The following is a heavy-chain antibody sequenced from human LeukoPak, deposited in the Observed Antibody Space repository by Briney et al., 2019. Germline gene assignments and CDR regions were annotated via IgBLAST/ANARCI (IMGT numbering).Heavy chain of an antibody. CDR3: AKTDYDFWSGYSGPDY. J-gene: IGHJ4*02. CDR1: RFTFSSYG. V-gene: IGHV3-30*02. Sequence: PGGSLRLSCAASRFTFSSYGMHWVRQAPGKGLEWVAFIRYDGSNKYYADSVKGRFTISRDNSKNTLYLQMNSLRAEDTAVYYCAKTDYDFWSGYSGPDYWGQGSLVTVSS. CDR2: IRYDGSNK. D-gene: IGHD3-3*01.